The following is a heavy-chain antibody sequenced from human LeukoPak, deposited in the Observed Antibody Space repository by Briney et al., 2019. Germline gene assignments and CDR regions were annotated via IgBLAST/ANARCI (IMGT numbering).Heavy chain of an antibody. Sequence: GGSLRLSCAVSTFTLTTSYMTWVRQAPGKGLEWVSVIYPAGNTYYADSVKGRFTISRDNSKNTLYLQMNSLRAEDTAVYYCARDLGGNSFDYWGQGTLVTVSS. CDR2: IYPAGNT. J-gene: IGHJ4*02. CDR3: ARDLGGNSFDY. V-gene: IGHV3-53*01. CDR1: TFTLTTSY. D-gene: IGHD4-23*01.